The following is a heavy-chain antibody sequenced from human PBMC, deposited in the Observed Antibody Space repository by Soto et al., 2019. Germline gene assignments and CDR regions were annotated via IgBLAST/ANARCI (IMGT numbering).Heavy chain of an antibody. D-gene: IGHD4-17*01. CDR1: GFRFSSYG. Sequence: PGGSLRLSCRTSGFRFSSYGMHWVRQASGKGLEWVGRIRSKANSYATAYAASVKGRFTISRDDSKNTAYLQMNSLKTEDTAVYYCTTPDYGEDGMINWFDPWGQGTLVTVSS. CDR2: IRSKANSYAT. CDR3: TTPDYGEDGMINWFDP. V-gene: IGHV3-73*01. J-gene: IGHJ5*02.